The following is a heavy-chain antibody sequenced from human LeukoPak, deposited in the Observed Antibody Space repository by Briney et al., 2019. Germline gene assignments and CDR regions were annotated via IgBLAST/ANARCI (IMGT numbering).Heavy chain of an antibody. J-gene: IGHJ6*03. CDR2: IYPGDSDT. CDR3: ARQFNRRYSSSRQLGDYYYYMDV. V-gene: IGHV5-51*01. CDR1: GYSFTSYW. D-gene: IGHD6-6*01. Sequence: GESLKISCKGSGYSFTSYWIGWVRQMPGKGLEWMGIIYPGDSDTRYSPSFQGQVTISADKSISTAYLQWSSLKASDTAMYYCARQFNRRYSSSRQLGDYYYYMDVWGKGTTVTVSS.